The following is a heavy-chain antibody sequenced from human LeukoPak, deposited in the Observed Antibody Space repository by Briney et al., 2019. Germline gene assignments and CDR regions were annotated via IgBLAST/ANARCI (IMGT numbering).Heavy chain of an antibody. CDR2: INHSGST. J-gene: IGHJ5*02. V-gene: IGHV4-34*01. CDR3: ARDPVGAGRPGWFDP. CDR1: GGSFSGYY. D-gene: IGHD1-26*01. Sequence: SETLSLTCAVYGGSFSGYYWSWIRQPPGKGLEWIGEINHSGSTNYNPSLKSRVTISVDTSKNQFSLKLSSVTAADTAVYYCARDPVGAGRPGWFDPWGQGTLVTVSS.